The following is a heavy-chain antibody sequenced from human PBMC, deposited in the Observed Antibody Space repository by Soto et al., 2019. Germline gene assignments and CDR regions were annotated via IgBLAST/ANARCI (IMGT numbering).Heavy chain of an antibody. D-gene: IGHD3-22*01. CDR2: IIPIFGTA. CDR1: GYTFTSYA. CDR3: ARDSIYDSSAYSYGDY. V-gene: IGHV1-69*13. Sequence: SVKVSCKASGYTFTSYAMHWVRQAPGQRLEWMGGIIPIFGTAKYAQKFQGRVTITADESTSTAYMELSSLRSEDTAVYYCARDSIYDSSAYSYGDYWGQGTL. J-gene: IGHJ4*02.